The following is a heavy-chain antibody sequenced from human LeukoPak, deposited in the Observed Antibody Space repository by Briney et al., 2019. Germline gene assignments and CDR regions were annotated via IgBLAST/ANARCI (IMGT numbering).Heavy chain of an antibody. J-gene: IGHJ6*04. D-gene: IGHD4-17*01. CDR2: ISSSSSSI. Sequence: GGPLRLSCAASGFTFSGYSMNWVRLAPGKRLECVSCISSSSSSIYYADSVKGRVTISRDNAKNSLYLQMNSLRAEDTAVYYCARGAFGAYSPMDVWGKGTTVTVSS. V-gene: IGHV3-21*01. CDR1: GFTFSGYS. CDR3: ARGAFGAYSPMDV.